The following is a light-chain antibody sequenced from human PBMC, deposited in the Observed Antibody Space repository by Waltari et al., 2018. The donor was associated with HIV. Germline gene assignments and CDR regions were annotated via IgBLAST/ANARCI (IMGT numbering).Light chain of an antibody. Sequence: DIQMTQSPSSLSASVGDRVTITCRASQTISIFLNWYQQKPGKAPKLLIYTASNLQSGVPSRFSGSGSGTDFTLTIGSLQPDDFATYYCQQSYDNPRTFGQGT. CDR3: QQSYDNPRT. J-gene: IGKJ1*01. CDR1: QTISIF. CDR2: TAS. V-gene: IGKV1-39*01.